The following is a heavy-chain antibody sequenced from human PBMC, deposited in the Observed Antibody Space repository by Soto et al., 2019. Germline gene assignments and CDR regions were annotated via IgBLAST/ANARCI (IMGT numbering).Heavy chain of an antibody. V-gene: IGHV3-73*02. J-gene: IGHJ4*02. CDR2: IRSKTHNYAT. CDR3: TRSGGSYSFGY. Sequence: EVQLVESGGGLVQPGESLKLSCAASGFTLSGSAVHWVRQASGQGLEWVGRIRSKTHNYATDYIASVKGRFTMSRDDSNNTAYLQMNGLKTDDTAVYYCTRSGGSYSFGYWGQGTLVTVSS. D-gene: IGHD1-26*01. CDR1: GFTLSGSA.